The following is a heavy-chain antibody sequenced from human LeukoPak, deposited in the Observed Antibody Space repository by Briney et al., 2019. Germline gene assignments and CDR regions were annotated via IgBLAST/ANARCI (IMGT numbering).Heavy chain of an antibody. CDR1: GGSIISGDYY. CDR3: ARGQLGDAFDI. Sequence: SETLSLTCTVSGGSIISGDYYWSWIRQPPGKGLEWIGYIYYSGSTYYNPSLKSRVTISVNTSKKQFSLKLSSVTAADTAVYWCARGQLGDAFDIWGQGTMVTVSS. J-gene: IGHJ3*02. V-gene: IGHV4-30-4*01. CDR2: IYYSGST. D-gene: IGHD1-26*01.